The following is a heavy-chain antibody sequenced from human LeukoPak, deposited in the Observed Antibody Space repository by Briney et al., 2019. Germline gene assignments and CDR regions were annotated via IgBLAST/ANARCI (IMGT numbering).Heavy chain of an antibody. CDR2: INHSGST. D-gene: IGHD4-17*01. CDR1: GGSFSGYY. CDR3: ATTVVKFYSFDY. J-gene: IGHJ4*02. V-gene: IGHV4-34*01. Sequence: PSETLSLTCAVYGGSFSGYYWSWIRQPPGKGLEWIGEINHSGSTNYNPSLKGRVTISVDTSKNQFSLKLSSVTAADTAVYYCATTVVKFYSFDYWGQGTLVTVSS.